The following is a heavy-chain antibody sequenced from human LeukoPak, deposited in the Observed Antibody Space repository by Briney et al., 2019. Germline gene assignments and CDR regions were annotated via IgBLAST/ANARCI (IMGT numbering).Heavy chain of an antibody. D-gene: IGHD2-2*02. V-gene: IGHV4-31*03. CDR3: ARERYCSSTSCYRDYYYYGMDV. Sequence: NPSETLSLTCTVSGGSISSGGYSWSWIRQHPGKGLEWIGYIYYSGSTYYNPSLKSRVTISVDTSKNQFSLKLSSVTAADTAVYYCARERYCSSTSCYRDYYYYGMDVWGQGTTVTVSS. CDR2: IYYSGST. CDR1: GGSISSGGYS. J-gene: IGHJ6*02.